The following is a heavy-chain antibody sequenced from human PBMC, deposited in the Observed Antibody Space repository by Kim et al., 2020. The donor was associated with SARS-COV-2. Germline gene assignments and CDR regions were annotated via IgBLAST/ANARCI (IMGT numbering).Heavy chain of an antibody. CDR3: ARDYYDSSGYSTPFDY. V-gene: IGHV3-66*02. CDR1: GFTVSSNY. D-gene: IGHD3-22*01. Sequence: GGSLRLSCAASGFTVSSNYMSWVRQAPGKGLEWVSVIYSGGSTYYADSVKGRFTISRDNSKNTLYLQMNSLRAEDTAVYYCARDYYDSSGYSTPFDYWGQGTLVTVSS. CDR2: IYSGGST. J-gene: IGHJ4*02.